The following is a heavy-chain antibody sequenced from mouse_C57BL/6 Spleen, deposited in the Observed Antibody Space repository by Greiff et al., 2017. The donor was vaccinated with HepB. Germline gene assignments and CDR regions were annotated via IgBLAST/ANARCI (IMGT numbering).Heavy chain of an antibody. CDR1: GYTFTTYP. CDR2: FHPYNDDT. J-gene: IGHJ4*01. CDR3: ARYGYDGDYYAMDY. D-gene: IGHD2-2*01. Sequence: VQLQHSGAELVKPGASVKMSCKASGYTFTTYPIEWMKQNHGKSLEWIGNFHPYNDDTKYNEKFKGKATLTVEKSSSTVYWELSRLTSDDSAVYDWARYGYDGDYYAMDYWGQGTSVTVSS. V-gene: IGHV1-47*01.